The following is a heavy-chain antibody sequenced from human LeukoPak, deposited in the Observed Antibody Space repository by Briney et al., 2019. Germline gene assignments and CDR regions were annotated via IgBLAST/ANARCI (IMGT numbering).Heavy chain of an antibody. Sequence: SETLSLTCTVSGGSISSYYWSWIRQPPGKGLEWMGYIYYSGSTNYNPSLKSRVTISVDTSKNQFSLKLSSVTAADTAVYYCARLPQRGYSYGKDYYGMDVWGQGTTVTVSS. J-gene: IGHJ6*02. V-gene: IGHV4-59*08. CDR1: GGSISSYY. D-gene: IGHD5-18*01. CDR2: IYYSGST. CDR3: ARLPQRGYSYGKDYYGMDV.